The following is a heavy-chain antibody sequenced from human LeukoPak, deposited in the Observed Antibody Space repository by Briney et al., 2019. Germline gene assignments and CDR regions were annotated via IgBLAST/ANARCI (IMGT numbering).Heavy chain of an antibody. Sequence: PSETLSLTCTVSGGSISSGDYYWSWIRQPPGKGLKWIGYIYYSGSTYYNPSLKSRVTISVDTSKNQFSLKLSSVTAADTAVYYCARGGVYYDFWSGYYTGYFDYWGQGTLVTVSS. CDR3: ARGGVYYDFWSGYYTGYFDY. J-gene: IGHJ4*02. D-gene: IGHD3-3*01. CDR1: GGSISSGDYY. V-gene: IGHV4-30-4*08. CDR2: IYYSGST.